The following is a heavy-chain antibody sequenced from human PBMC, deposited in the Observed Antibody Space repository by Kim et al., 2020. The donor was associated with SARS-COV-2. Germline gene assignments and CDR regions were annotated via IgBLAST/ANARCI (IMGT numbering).Heavy chain of an antibody. D-gene: IGHD1-7*01. Sequence: RYSPSFQGQVTISADKSISTAYLQWSSLKASDTAMYYCARRRYPNWNYDYWGQGTLVTVSS. V-gene: IGHV5-51*01. CDR3: ARRRYPNWNYDY. J-gene: IGHJ4*02.